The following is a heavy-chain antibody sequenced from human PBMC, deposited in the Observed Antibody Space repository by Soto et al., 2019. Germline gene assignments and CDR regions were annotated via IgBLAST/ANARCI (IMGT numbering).Heavy chain of an antibody. CDR1: GFTFSSYA. CDR3: AKDRNYPRDYFHY. V-gene: IGHV3-23*01. Sequence: PVGSLSLSCAASGFTFSSYALSWVLHAPGKGLEWVSAISANGQGIYYADSVRGRFTISRDNSKNTIFLHMDSLRAEDTAVYYCAKDRNYPRDYFHYWGQGTLVTVSS. CDR2: ISANGQGI. D-gene: IGHD1-7*01. J-gene: IGHJ4*02.